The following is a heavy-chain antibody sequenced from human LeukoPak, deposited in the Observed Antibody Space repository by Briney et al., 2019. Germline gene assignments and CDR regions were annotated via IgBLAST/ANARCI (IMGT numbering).Heavy chain of an antibody. J-gene: IGHJ4*02. D-gene: IGHD3/OR15-3a*01. CDR1: GVSISSSNSY. V-gene: IGHV4-39*01. Sequence: SETLSLTCTVSGVSISSSNSYWGWIRQPPGKGLEWIGSIYYSGNTYYNASLKSQVSISIDTSKNQFSLRLTPVTAADTAVYYCARQTGSGLFILPGGQGTLVTVSS. CDR2: IYYSGNT. CDR3: ARQTGSGLFILP.